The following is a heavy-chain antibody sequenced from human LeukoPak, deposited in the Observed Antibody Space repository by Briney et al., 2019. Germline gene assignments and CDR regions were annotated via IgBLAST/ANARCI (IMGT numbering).Heavy chain of an antibody. Sequence: PGGSLRLSCAASGFTISNNYMTWVRQAPGKGLEWVSVIYNGGSTYYAVSVKGRFTITRDNSQNTLCLQINSLRAEDTAVYYCARGTYGGIDYWGQGTLVTVSS. J-gene: IGHJ4*02. V-gene: IGHV3-66*02. CDR1: GFTISNNY. CDR2: IYNGGST. CDR3: ARGTYGGIDY. D-gene: IGHD4-23*01.